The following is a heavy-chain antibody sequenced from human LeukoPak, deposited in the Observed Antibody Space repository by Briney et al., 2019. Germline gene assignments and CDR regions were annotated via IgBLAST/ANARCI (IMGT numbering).Heavy chain of an antibody. D-gene: IGHD5-18*01. CDR2: IYSGGSI. CDR1: GFTVSSNY. V-gene: IGHV3-53*01. CDR3: ASGKETSMAQGY. J-gene: IGHJ4*02. Sequence: GSLRLSCAVSGFTVSSNYMTWVRQAPGKGLEWVSVIYSGGSIYYADSAKGRFTISRDISKNTVDLQLNSLRAEDTAVYYCASGKETSMAQGYWGQGTLVTVSS.